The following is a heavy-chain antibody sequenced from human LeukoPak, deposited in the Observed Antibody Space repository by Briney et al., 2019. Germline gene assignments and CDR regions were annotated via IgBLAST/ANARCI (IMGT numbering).Heavy chain of an antibody. V-gene: IGHV4-39*07. CDR2: IYYSGST. D-gene: IGHD3-10*01. CDR3: TSRNYGSATYQRA. J-gene: IGHJ4*02. CDR1: GGSISSSSYS. Sequence: SETLSLTCTVSGGSISSSSYSWGWIRQPPGKGLEWIGSIYYSGSTYYNPSLKSRVTISVDTSKNQFSLKLSSVTAADTAVYYCTSRNYGSATYQRAWGQGTLVIVSS.